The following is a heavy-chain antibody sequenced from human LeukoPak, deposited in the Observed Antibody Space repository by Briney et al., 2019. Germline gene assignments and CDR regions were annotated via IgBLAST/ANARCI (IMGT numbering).Heavy chain of an antibody. D-gene: IGHD3-22*01. CDR1: GGSIRRSDYY. Sequence: PSETLSLTCTVSGGSIRRSDYYWGWIRQPPGKGLEWIGYIYTSGSTNYNPSLKSRVTISVDTSKNQFSLKLSSVTAADTAVYYCARRYYDNSGYYYFDSWGQGTLVTVSS. J-gene: IGHJ4*02. CDR3: ARRYYDNSGYYYFDS. CDR2: IYTSGST. V-gene: IGHV4-61*05.